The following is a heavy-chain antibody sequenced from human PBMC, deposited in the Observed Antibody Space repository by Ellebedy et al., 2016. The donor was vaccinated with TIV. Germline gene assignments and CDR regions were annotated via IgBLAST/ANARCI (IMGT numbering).Heavy chain of an antibody. CDR3: ARVGGDGYYFDY. CDR2: ISSSSSTM. CDR1: GFTFSTYS. Sequence: GESLKISCAASGFTFSTYSMNWVRQAPGKGLEWVSYISSSSSTMYYSDSVKGRFTISRDNSKNTLYLQMNSLRAEDTAVYYCARVGGDGYYFDYWGQGTLVTVSS. J-gene: IGHJ4*02. D-gene: IGHD2-21*02. V-gene: IGHV3-48*01.